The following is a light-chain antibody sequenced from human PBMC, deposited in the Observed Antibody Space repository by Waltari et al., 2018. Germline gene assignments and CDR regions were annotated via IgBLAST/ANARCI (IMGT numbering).Light chain of an antibody. CDR1: SSNLGRQS. V-gene: IGLV1-44*01. CDR2: KND. J-gene: IGLJ1*01. Sequence: QSVLTQTPSASGTPGQRVTISCSGSSSNLGRQSVSWYQQLPGTAPKLLIYKNDQRPSGVPDRFSGSKSGTSASLAISGLQSEDEADYYCAAWDDSLNGYVFGTGTKVTVL. CDR3: AAWDDSLNGYV.